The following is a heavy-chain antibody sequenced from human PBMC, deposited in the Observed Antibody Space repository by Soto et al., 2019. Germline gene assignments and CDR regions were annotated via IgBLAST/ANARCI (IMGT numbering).Heavy chain of an antibody. D-gene: IGHD5-12*01. Sequence: QVQLQESGPGLVKPSETLSLTCTVSGVSISSDYRTWIRQSPGKGLEWIAYTSHTGTTDYNPSLKSRVTISLDTSKNQFSLKLSSVTAADTAVYYCARGPPWIDAFDIWGQGTKVTVSP. CDR2: TSHTGTT. J-gene: IGHJ3*02. V-gene: IGHV4-59*01. CDR1: GVSISSDY. CDR3: ARGPPWIDAFDI.